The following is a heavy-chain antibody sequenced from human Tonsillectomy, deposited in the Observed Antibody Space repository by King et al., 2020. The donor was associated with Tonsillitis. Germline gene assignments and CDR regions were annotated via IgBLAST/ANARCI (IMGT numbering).Heavy chain of an antibody. D-gene: IGHD2-2*01. CDR1: GGTFRRYV. CDR3: ATSSGREIPAPPDY. V-gene: IGHV1-69*01. J-gene: IGHJ4*02. CDR2: IVPMFGTA. Sequence: QLVQSGAEVKKPGSSVKVSCKASGGTFRRYVISWVRQAPGQGLEWMGGIVPMFGTAQYAGKIQGRVTITADESMNISYMELSSLRSEDTAVYYCATSSGREIPAPPDYWGQGTLVTVSS.